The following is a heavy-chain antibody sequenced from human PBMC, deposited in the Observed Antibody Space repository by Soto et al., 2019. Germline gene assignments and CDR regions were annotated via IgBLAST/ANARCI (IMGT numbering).Heavy chain of an antibody. CDR1: GYSFTSYW. CDR3: ARHQAYCSGGSCYSFDYYYMDV. V-gene: IGHV5-51*01. Sequence: GESLKISCKGSGYSFTSYWIGWVRQMPGKGLEWMGIIYPGDSDTRYSPSFQGQVTISADKSISTAYLQWSSLKASDTAMYYCARHQAYCSGGSCYSFDYYYMDVWGKGTTVTVSS. J-gene: IGHJ6*03. D-gene: IGHD2-15*01. CDR2: IYPGDSDT.